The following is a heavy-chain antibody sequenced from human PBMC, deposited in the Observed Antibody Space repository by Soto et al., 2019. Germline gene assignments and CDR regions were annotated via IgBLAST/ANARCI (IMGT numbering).Heavy chain of an antibody. CDR2: IYYSGST. Sequence: SETLSLTCTVSGGSISSGGYYWSWIRQHPGKGLEWIGYIYYSGSTYYNPSLKSRVTISVDTSKNQFSLKLSSVTAADTAVYYCARGFAEQWELTFYYYYYGMDAWGQGTMVTVSS. D-gene: IGHD1-26*01. CDR1: GGSISSGGYY. J-gene: IGHJ6*02. V-gene: IGHV4-31*03. CDR3: ARGFAEQWELTFYYYYYGMDA.